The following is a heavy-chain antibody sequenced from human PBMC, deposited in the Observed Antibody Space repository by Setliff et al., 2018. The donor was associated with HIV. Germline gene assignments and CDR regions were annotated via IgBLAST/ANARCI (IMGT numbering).Heavy chain of an antibody. CDR3: AMRPPADYYYMDV. Sequence: ASVKVSCKASGYIFTSYAMNWVRQAPGQGLEWMGWINTNTGNPTYAQGFTGRFVFSLDTSGNTAYLQISSLKAEDTAVYYCAMRPPADYYYMDVWGKGTTVTVSS. CDR1: GYIFTSYA. J-gene: IGHJ6*03. CDR2: INTNTGNP. V-gene: IGHV7-4-1*02.